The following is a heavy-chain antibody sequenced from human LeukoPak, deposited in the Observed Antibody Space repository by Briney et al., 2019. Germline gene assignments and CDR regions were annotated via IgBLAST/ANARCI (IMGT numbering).Heavy chain of an antibody. V-gene: IGHV3-33*06. J-gene: IGHJ4*02. Sequence: GGSLRLSCAPSGFTFSHYGIHWVRQAPDKGLECVAVIWMDGSNKYYADRVKGRFTISRDNSKNTVSLQINSLRTGDTAVYYCAKDAQRGFDYSNSLEHWGQGSLVTVSS. CDR1: GFTFSHYG. CDR2: IWMDGSNK. CDR3: AKDAQRGFDYSNSLEH. D-gene: IGHD4-11*01.